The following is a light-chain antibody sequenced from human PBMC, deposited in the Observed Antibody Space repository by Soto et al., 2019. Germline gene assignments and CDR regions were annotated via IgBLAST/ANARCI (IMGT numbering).Light chain of an antibody. V-gene: IGLV2-18*02. CDR1: STDFVSYNR. CDR3: SSYTSSNTVV. Sequence: QSVLTQPPSVSGSPGQSVTISCTGTSTDFVSYNRVSWYQQPPGTAPKLIIYEASNRPSGVPDRFSGSKSGNTASLTISGLQAADEADYYCSSYTSSNTVVFGGGTKVTVL. J-gene: IGLJ2*01. CDR2: EAS.